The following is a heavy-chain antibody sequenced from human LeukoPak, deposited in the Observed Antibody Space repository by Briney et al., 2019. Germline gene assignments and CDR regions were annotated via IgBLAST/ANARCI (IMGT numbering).Heavy chain of an antibody. CDR3: ARDTVTTLGYFDY. CDR2: IYHSGST. Sequence: SETLSLTCTVSGYSISSGYYWGWIRQPPGKGLESIGSIYHSGSTYYNPSLKSRVTISVDTSKNQFSLKLSSVTAADTAVYYCARDTVTTLGYFDYWRQGTLVTVSS. J-gene: IGHJ4*02. V-gene: IGHV4-38-2*02. CDR1: GYSISSGYY. D-gene: IGHD4-11*01.